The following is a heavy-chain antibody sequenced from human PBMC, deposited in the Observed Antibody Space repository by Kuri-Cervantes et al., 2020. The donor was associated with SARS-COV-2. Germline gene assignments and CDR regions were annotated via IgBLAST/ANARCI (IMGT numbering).Heavy chain of an antibody. Sequence: SETLSLTCAVYGGSFNDYFWGWIRQPPGKGLEWIGEVHHSGSTNYNPSLKSRVTISVDTSKNQFSLKLSSVTAADTAVYYCARLVVVPAAIGGWAYYYYYYMDVWGKGTTVTVSS. V-gene: IGHV4-34*01. CDR3: ARLVVVPAAIGGWAYYYYYYMDV. CDR2: VHHSGST. CDR1: GGSFNDYF. D-gene: IGHD2-2*01. J-gene: IGHJ6*03.